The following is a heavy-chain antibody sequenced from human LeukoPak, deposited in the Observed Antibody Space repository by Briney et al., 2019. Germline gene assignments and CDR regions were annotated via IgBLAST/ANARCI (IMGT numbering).Heavy chain of an antibody. CDR3: ARGHSSSWMSEIDY. J-gene: IGHJ4*02. CDR2: ISSSSSTI. D-gene: IGHD6-13*01. CDR1: GFTFSSYS. Sequence: QPGGSLRLSCAASGFTFSSYSMNWVRQAPGKGLEWVSYISSSSSTIYYADSVKGRFTISRDNAKNSLYLQMNSLRAEDTAVYYCARGHSSSWMSEIDYWGQGTLVTVSS. V-gene: IGHV3-48*01.